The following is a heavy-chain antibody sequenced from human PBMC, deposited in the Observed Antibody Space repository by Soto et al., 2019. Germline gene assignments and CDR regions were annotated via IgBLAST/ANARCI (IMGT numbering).Heavy chain of an antibody. Sequence: SETLSLTCTVSGGSISSSSYYWGWIRQPPGKGLEWIGSIYYSGSTYYNPSLKIRVTISVDTSKNQFSLKLSPVTAADTAVYYCARMVSHDRPPPSYAFDIWGQGTMVTVSS. CDR1: GGSISSSSYY. V-gene: IGHV4-39*01. CDR3: ARMVSHDRPPPSYAFDI. J-gene: IGHJ3*02. CDR2: IYYSGST. D-gene: IGHD3-10*01.